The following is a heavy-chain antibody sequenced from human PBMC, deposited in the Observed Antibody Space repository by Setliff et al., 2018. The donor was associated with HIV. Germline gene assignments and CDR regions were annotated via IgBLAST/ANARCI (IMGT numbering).Heavy chain of an antibody. J-gene: IGHJ3*02. Sequence: ASVKVSCKASGFTFTTYYMHWVRQAPGQGLEWMGWISGNNRRTYYEQNFQSRVTLTTDTTTSTAYIELRSLRSDDTAVYYCARGTYRDAFDIWGQGTMVTVSS. CDR1: GFTFTTYY. CDR3: ARGTYRDAFDI. D-gene: IGHD3-10*01. V-gene: IGHV1-18*04. CDR2: ISGNNRRT.